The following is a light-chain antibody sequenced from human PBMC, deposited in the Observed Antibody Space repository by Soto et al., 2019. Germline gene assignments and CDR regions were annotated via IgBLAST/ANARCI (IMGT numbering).Light chain of an antibody. Sequence: EVVLTQSPGTLSLSPGERATLSCRASQSVSNNYLAWYQQKRGQSPKLLIFGSNDMATGIPDRFRGSGSGTDFTGTISRLEPEDFGVYYCQQYGSSPPYTCGQGTKLEIK. CDR2: GSN. V-gene: IGKV3-20*01. CDR1: QSVSNNY. CDR3: QQYGSSPPYT. J-gene: IGKJ2*01.